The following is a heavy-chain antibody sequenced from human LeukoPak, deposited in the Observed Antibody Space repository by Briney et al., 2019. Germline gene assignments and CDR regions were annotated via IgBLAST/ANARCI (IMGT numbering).Heavy chain of an antibody. D-gene: IGHD6-6*01. CDR2: INPSGGST. J-gene: IGHJ6*03. Sequence: ASVKVSCKASGYTFTSYYMHWVRQAPGEGLEWMGIINPSGGSTSYAQKFQGRVTMTRDMSTSPVYMELSSLRSEDTAVYYCARGPSSSSGYYYYYYMDVWGKGTTVTVSS. V-gene: IGHV1-46*01. CDR1: GYTFTSYY. CDR3: ARGPSSSSGYYYYYYMDV.